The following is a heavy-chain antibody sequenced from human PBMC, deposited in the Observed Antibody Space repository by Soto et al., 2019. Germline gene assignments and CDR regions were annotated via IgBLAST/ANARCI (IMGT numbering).Heavy chain of an antibody. Sequence: SETLSLTCVVSGGSISSSSYYWGWIRQPPGKGLEWIGAIYYSGTTYYNSSLKSRVTISVDTSKKQFSLKLNSVTAADTAAYYCVRLSSQSGYYSYNHFYMDVWGKGTTVTVSS. J-gene: IGHJ6*03. D-gene: IGHD3-22*01. CDR3: VRLSSQSGYYSYNHFYMDV. V-gene: IGHV4-39*01. CDR1: GGSISSSSYY. CDR2: IYYSGTT.